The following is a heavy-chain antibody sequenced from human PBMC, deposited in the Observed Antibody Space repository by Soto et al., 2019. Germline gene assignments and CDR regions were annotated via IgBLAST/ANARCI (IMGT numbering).Heavy chain of an antibody. CDR1: GFTFSTAW. CDR2: IKSKADGETT. V-gene: IGHV3-15*01. D-gene: IGHD1-26*01. J-gene: IGHJ5*02. CDR3: TTGSGTYYKDLAWFDH. Sequence: EVQLVESGGGLVKPGGSLRLSCAASGFTFSTAWVTWVRQAPGKGLEWVGRIKSKADGETTDYAAPVKGRFTISRDDSKNTVYLQMNSLKSEDTAVYYCTTGSGTYYKDLAWFDHWGQGTLVTVSS.